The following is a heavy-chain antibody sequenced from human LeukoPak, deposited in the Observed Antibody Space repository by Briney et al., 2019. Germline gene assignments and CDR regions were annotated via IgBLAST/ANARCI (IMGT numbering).Heavy chain of an antibody. V-gene: IGHV3-23*01. Sequence: PGGSLRLSCATSGFTFSSYAMSWVRQAPGKGLEWVSDISASGGSTYYADSVKGRFTISRDNSKNTLYLQMNSLRVDDTAVYYCANIGWDDAFDIWGQGTMVTVSS. CDR1: GFTFSSYA. CDR3: ANIGWDDAFDI. J-gene: IGHJ3*02. CDR2: ISASGGST. D-gene: IGHD6-19*01.